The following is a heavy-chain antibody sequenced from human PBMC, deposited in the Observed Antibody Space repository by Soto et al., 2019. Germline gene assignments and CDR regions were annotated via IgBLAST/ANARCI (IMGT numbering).Heavy chain of an antibody. CDR1: GFTFSSFW. CDR2: IKTDGSET. CDR3: TSDRYPRFYNGSGSYQYY. Sequence: GGSLRLSCAASGFTFSSFWMSWVRQGPGKGLEWVANIKTDGSETHYVDSVKGRFTISRDNPKTSLFLKMNSLRVEEKAVYFCTSDRYPRFYNGSGSYQYYWRQRTPVTVSS. J-gene: IGHJ4*02. D-gene: IGHD3-10*01. V-gene: IGHV3-7*01.